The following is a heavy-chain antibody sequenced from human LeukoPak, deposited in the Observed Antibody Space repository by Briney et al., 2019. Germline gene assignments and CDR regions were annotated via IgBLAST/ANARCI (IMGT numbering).Heavy chain of an antibody. J-gene: IGHJ4*02. CDR1: GYTFTSYG. CDR3: ARTFGYYDSSGHLDY. V-gene: IGHV1-18*01. D-gene: IGHD3-22*01. Sequence: ASVKVSCTASGYTFTSYGISWVRQAPGQGLEWMGWISAYNGNTNYAQKLQGRVTMTTDTSTSTAYMELRSLRSDDTAVYYCARTFGYYDSSGHLDYWGQGTLVTVSS. CDR2: ISAYNGNT.